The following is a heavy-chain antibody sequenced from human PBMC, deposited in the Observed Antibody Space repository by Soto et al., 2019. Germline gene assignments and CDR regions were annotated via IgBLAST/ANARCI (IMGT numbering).Heavy chain of an antibody. Sequence: QVQLVQSGAEVREPGASVKVSCKASGYSFTSLDINWVRQTAGQGLAWMGWMQPSTGRTGYAQKFQGRVTMTRDTSINTAYMELTTLTSAAPAFYFCARGVSAGVDYWGPGTLVTVS. J-gene: IGHJ4*02. V-gene: IGHV1-8*01. CDR3: ARGVSAGVDY. CDR2: MQPSTGRT. D-gene: IGHD1-26*01. CDR1: GYSFTSLD.